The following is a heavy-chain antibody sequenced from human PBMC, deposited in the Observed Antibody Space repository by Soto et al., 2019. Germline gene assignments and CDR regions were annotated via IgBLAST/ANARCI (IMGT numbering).Heavy chain of an antibody. Sequence: QVQLQESGPGLVQPSETLSLTCTVSGGSISSANYFWGWIRQPPGKGLEWIGSIYYTGSTFYNPSLKSRVTISVDRSRNQFSLKLSSVTAADTAVYYCARQHDGLSITPPIDYWGQGTLVTVSS. V-gene: IGHV4-39*01. J-gene: IGHJ4*02. CDR2: IYYTGST. D-gene: IGHD3-10*01. CDR3: ARQHDGLSITPPIDY. CDR1: GGSISSANYF.